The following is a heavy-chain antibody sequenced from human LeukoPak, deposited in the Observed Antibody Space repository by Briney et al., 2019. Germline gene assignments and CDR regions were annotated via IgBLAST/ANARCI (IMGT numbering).Heavy chain of an antibody. J-gene: IGHJ4*02. D-gene: IGHD3-16*02. Sequence: GGSLRLSCETSGFNFGDYYMTWIRQAPGKGLEFISYISPSSSDKTYADSVKGRFTISRDNSKNTLYLQMNSLRAEDTAVYYCAKLSYDYVWGSYRSYYYFDYWGQGTLVTVSS. CDR1: GFNFGDYY. CDR3: AKLSYDYVWGSYRSYYYFDY. V-gene: IGHV3-11*03. CDR2: ISPSSSDK.